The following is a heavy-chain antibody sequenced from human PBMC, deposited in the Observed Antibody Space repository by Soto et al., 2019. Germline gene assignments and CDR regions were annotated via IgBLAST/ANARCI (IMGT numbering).Heavy chain of an antibody. J-gene: IGHJ4*02. CDR2: IWYDGSNK. CDR3: ARDTKLRVDYDILTGPDY. CDR1: GFTFSSYG. Sequence: GGSLRLSCAASGFTFSSYGMHWVRQAPGKGLEWVAVIWYDGSNKYYADSVKGRFTISRDNSKNTLYLQMNSLRAEDTAVYYCARDTKLRVDYDILTGPDYWGQGTLVTVSS. D-gene: IGHD3-9*01. V-gene: IGHV3-33*01.